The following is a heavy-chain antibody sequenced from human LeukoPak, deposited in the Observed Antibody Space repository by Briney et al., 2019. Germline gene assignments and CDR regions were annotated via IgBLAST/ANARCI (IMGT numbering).Heavy chain of an antibody. CDR3: ARDTAMAYYEESYFDP. CDR1: GYTFTSYG. J-gene: IGHJ5*02. Sequence: ASVKVSCKASGYTFTSYGISWVRQAPGQGLECMGWISAYNGNTYYVQKFQGRVTLTTDTSTSTAYMELRSLRSDDTAVYYCARDTAMAYYEESYFDPWGQGTLVTVS. CDR2: ISAYNGNT. V-gene: IGHV1-18*01. D-gene: IGHD5-18*01.